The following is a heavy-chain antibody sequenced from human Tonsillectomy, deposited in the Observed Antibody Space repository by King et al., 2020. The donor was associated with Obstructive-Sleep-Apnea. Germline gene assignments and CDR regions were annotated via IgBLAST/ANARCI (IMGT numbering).Heavy chain of an antibody. CDR2: ILYVGSNK. CDR3: ARDRRYDFWSGYYM. V-gene: IGHV3-30*04. J-gene: IGHJ4*02. CDR1: GFTFRSYA. D-gene: IGHD3-3*01. Sequence: QLVESGGGVVQPGRSLRLSWSASGFTFRSYAMHWVRQAPGKVLEWVAVILYVGSNKYYADSVKGRFTISRDNSKNTLYLQMNSLRAEDTAVYYCARDRRYDFWSGYYMWGQGTLVTVSS.